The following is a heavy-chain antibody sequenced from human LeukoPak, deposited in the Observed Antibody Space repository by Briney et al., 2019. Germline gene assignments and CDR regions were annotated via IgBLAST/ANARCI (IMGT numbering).Heavy chain of an antibody. V-gene: IGHV1-2*06. CDR3: ARATKLVGVFDY. J-gene: IGHJ4*02. CDR1: GYTFTGYY. Sequence: GASVKVSCKASGYTFTGYYMHWVRQAPGQGREWMGRINPNSGGTNYAQKFQGRVTMTRDTSISTAYMELSRLRSDDTAVYYCARATKLVGVFDYWGQGTLVTVSS. D-gene: IGHD1-26*01. CDR2: INPNSGGT.